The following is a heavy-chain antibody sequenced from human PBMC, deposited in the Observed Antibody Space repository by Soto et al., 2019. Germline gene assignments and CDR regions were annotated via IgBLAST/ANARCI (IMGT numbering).Heavy chain of an antibody. CDR3: ASKDPDNSSSSGYYYYGMDV. D-gene: IGHD6-6*01. CDR2: IIPIFGTA. Sequence: SVKVSCKASGGTFSSYAISWVRQAPGQGLEWMGGIIPIFGTANYAQKFQGRVTITADKSTSTAYMELSSLRSEDTAVYYCASKDPDNSSSSGYYYYGMDVWGQGTTVTVSS. CDR1: GGTFSSYA. V-gene: IGHV1-69*06. J-gene: IGHJ6*02.